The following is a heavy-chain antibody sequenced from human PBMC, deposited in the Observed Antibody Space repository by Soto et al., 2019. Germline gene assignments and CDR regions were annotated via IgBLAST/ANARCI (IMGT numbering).Heavy chain of an antibody. Sequence: QIHLEQSEPEVKKPGASVNVSCKASGYTFTSYGISWVRLAPRQGLEWMGWINIYGGGTNYAQKYQDRVTMTRDTSTNTVYLEMRSLTSDDTAIYYCARALYYYDNSGLAFWGQGTLVTVSS. D-gene: IGHD3-22*01. CDR2: INIYGGGT. CDR1: GYTFTSYG. J-gene: IGHJ4*02. CDR3: ARALYYYDNSGLAF. V-gene: IGHV1-18*01.